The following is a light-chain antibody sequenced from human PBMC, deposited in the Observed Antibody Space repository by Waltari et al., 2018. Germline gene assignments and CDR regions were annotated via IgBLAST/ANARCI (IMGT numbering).Light chain of an antibody. CDR1: SSDVGSYDL. Sequence: QSALTQPASVSGSPGQSITISCTGTSSDVGSYDLVSWYQQHPGRAPKLVIFEVSKRPSGVSNRFSGSKSGNTASLTISGLQAEDEADYYCCPYGGSRSVFGSGTKVTVL. CDR2: EVS. J-gene: IGLJ1*01. CDR3: CPYGGSRSV. V-gene: IGLV2-23*02.